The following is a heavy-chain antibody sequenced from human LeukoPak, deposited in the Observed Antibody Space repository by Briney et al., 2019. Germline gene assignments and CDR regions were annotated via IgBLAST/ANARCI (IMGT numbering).Heavy chain of an antibody. CDR3: ARDRPKEIQLWPVSYYYYYMDV. J-gene: IGHJ6*03. CDR2: IYYSGST. Sequence: SETLSLTCTVSGGSISSSSYYWGWIRQPPGKGLEWIGSIYYSGSTYYNPSLKSRVTISVDTSKNQFSLKLSSVTAADTAVYYCARDRPKEIQLWPVSYYYYYMDVWGKGTTVTVSS. V-gene: IGHV4-39*02. D-gene: IGHD5-18*01. CDR1: GGSISSSSYY.